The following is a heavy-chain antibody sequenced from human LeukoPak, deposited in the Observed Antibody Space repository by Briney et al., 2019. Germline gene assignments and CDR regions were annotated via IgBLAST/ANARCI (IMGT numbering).Heavy chain of an antibody. CDR2: IIPVLEMT. Sequence: SVKVSCKASGGTFSTYALGWVRQAPGKGLEWIGSIIPVLEMTNYAQKFHSRVTITADTSTDTAFMELKTLTSEDTAVYYCARGPVAGTKGPETDYWGQGTLVTVSS. CDR1: GGTFSTYA. D-gene: IGHD6-19*01. J-gene: IGHJ4*02. V-gene: IGHV1-69*04. CDR3: ARGPVAGTKGPETDY.